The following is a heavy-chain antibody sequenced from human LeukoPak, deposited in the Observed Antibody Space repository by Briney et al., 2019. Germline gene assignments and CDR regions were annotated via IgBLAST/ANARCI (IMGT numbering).Heavy chain of an antibody. J-gene: IGHJ4*02. D-gene: IGHD3-10*01. V-gene: IGHV4-59*01. CDR2: IYYSGST. CDR1: GGSISSYY. Sequence: NPSETLSLTCTVSGGSISSYYWSWIRQPPGKGLEWIGYIYYSGSTNYNPSLKSRVTISVDTSKNQFSLKLSSVTAADTAVYYCARVQHARYYYGSGSYYFDYWGQGTLVTVSS. CDR3: ARVQHARYYYGSGSYYFDY.